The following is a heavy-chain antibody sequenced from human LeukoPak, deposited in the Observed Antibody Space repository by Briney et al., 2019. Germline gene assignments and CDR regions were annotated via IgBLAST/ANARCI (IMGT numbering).Heavy chain of an antibody. CDR2: ISGSSGST. V-gene: IGHV3-23*01. D-gene: IGHD3-10*01. CDR1: GFTFSSYA. CDR3: ATVFQGNYYYYFDH. J-gene: IGHJ4*02. Sequence: PGGSLRLSCAASGFTFSSYAMSWARRAPGKGLEWVSGISGSSGSTYYADSVKGRFTISRDNSKNTLYLQMNSLRAEDTAVYFCATVFQGNYYYYFDHWGQGTLVTVSS.